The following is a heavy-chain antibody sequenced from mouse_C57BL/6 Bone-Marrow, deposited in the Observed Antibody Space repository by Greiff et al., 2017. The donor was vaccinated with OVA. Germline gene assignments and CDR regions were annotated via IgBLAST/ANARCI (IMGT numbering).Heavy chain of an antibody. CDR1: GYTFTSYW. CDR3: GRGDYGNLFGY. Sequence: VQLQQPGAELVKPGASVKLSCKASGYTFTSYWMHWVKQRPGQGLEWIGMIHPNSGSTNYNEKFKSKATLTVDKSSSTAYMQLSSLTSEDSAVYYCGRGDYGNLFGYWGQGTLVTVSA. D-gene: IGHD2-1*01. CDR2: IHPNSGST. J-gene: IGHJ3*01. V-gene: IGHV1-64*01.